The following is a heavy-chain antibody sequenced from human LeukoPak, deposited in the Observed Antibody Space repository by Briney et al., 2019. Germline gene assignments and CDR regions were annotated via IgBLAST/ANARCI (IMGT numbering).Heavy chain of an antibody. J-gene: IGHJ4*02. V-gene: IGHV3-30-3*01. Sequence: GGSLRLSCAASGFTFSSYAMHWVRQAPGKGLEWVAVISYDGSNKYYADSVKGRFTISRDNSKNTLYLQMNSLRAEDTAVYYCVRDQYDSSGYPDYWGQGTLVTVSS. D-gene: IGHD3-22*01. CDR1: GFTFSSYA. CDR3: VRDQYDSSGYPDY. CDR2: ISYDGSNK.